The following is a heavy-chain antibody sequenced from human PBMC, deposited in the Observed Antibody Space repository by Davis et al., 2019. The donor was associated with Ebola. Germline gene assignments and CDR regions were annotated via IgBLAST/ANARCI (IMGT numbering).Heavy chain of an antibody. CDR1: GGSISSSNW. J-gene: IGHJ4*02. CDR3: ARAHRQTPDY. CDR2: IYYSGST. V-gene: IGHV4-4*02. Sequence: MPSETLSLTCAVSGGSISSSNWWRWVRQPPGKGLEWIGYIYYSGSTNYNPSLKSRVTISVDTSKNQFSLKLSSVTAADTAVYYCARAHRQTPDYWGQGTLVTVSS.